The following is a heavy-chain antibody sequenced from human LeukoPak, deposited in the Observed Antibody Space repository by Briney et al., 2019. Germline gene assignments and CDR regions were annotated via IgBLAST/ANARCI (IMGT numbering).Heavy chain of an antibody. CDR2: IKSDGSSA. V-gene: IGHV3-74*03. CDR1: GFTFSSYW. J-gene: IGHJ4*02. Sequence: GGSLRLSCAASGFTFSSYWMHWVRQVPGKGLVWVSRIKSDGSSATYADSVKGRFTISRDSAKNTLYLQMDSLRAEDTAVYYCTFSFWSGYSDFWGQGTLVTVSS. CDR3: TFSFWSGYSDF. D-gene: IGHD3-3*01.